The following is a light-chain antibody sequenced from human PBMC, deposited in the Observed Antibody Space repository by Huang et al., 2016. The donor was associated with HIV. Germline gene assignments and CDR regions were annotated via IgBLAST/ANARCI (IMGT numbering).Light chain of an antibody. J-gene: IGKJ1*01. CDR2: AVS. CDR1: QDIFNY. Sequence: DIQMTQSPSAMSASVGDRVTITCRTNQDIFNYLAWFQQKPGRAPKRLIYAVSSVQSGVPSRFSGSVSGTEFTLTINNLQPEDFATYYCLQHKAFHLPTFGQGTQVE. V-gene: IGKV1-17*03. CDR3: LQHKAFHLPT.